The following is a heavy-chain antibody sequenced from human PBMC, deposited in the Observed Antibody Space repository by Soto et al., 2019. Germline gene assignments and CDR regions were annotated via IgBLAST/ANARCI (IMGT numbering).Heavy chain of an antibody. CDR3: ASSGGGEDY. V-gene: IGHV4-4*02. Sequence: QVQLQESGPGLVKPSGTLSLSCAVSGGSIISSHWWTWVRQPPGKGLEWIGEIYHSGSTNYNPSLKSRVTISGDTSRNQFPLNLSSVTAADPAVYYCASSGGGEDYWGQGILVTVSS. CDR2: IYHSGST. CDR1: GGSIISSHW. D-gene: IGHD3-16*01. J-gene: IGHJ4*02.